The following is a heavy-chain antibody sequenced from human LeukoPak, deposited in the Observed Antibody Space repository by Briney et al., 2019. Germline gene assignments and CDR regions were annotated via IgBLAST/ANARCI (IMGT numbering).Heavy chain of an antibody. Sequence: SETLSLTCAVYGGSFSGYYWSWIRQPPGKGLEWNGEINHSGSTNYNPSLKSRVTISVDTSKNQFSLKLSSVTAADTAVYYCAREFRHYYDSSGYYSKDAFDIWGQGTMVTVSS. CDR1: GGSFSGYY. V-gene: IGHV4-34*01. J-gene: IGHJ3*02. CDR2: INHSGST. CDR3: AREFRHYYDSSGYYSKDAFDI. D-gene: IGHD3-22*01.